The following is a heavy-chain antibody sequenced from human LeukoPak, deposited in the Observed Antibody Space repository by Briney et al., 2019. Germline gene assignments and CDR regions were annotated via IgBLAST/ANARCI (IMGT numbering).Heavy chain of an antibody. J-gene: IGHJ4*02. CDR3: AGHVSAAAGGR. V-gene: IGHV4-34*01. Sequence: TSETLSLTCAVYGGSVRDNYWSWIRQPPGKGLEWIGEIHHSGSTKYNPSLKSRVTISLDTSKNQFSLKLNSMTAADTAVYYCAGHVSAAAGGRWGQGTLVTVSS. D-gene: IGHD6-13*01. CDR1: GGSVRDNY. CDR2: IHHSGST.